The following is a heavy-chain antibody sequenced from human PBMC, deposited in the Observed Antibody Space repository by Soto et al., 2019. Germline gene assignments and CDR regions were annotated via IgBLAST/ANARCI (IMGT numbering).Heavy chain of an antibody. CDR1: GYTFTNYA. D-gene: IGHD2-15*01. J-gene: IGHJ5*02. CDR2: ISAYNGNT. Sequence: GASVKVSCKASGYTFTNYAISWVRQAPGQGLEWMGWISAYNGNTNYAQNFQGRVTMTTDTSTSTAYMELRSLRSDDTAVYYCARDAATVVVVVAGVENYFDPWAQGNLVPVSS. CDR3: ARDAATVVVVVAGVENYFDP. V-gene: IGHV1-18*01.